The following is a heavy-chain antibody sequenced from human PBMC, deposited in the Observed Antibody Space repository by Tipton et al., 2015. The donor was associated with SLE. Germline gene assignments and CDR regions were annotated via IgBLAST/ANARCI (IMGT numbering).Heavy chain of an antibody. Sequence: TLSLTCAVYGGSFSNFYWSWIRQPPGEGLEWIGEISHSGSTNYNPSLQSRVTISVDRSKNQFSLKLRSVTAADTAVYYCAGTRYYYDNSPYPYWGQGTLVTVSS. CDR3: AGTRYYYDNSPYPY. CDR1: GGSFSNFY. V-gene: IGHV4-34*01. J-gene: IGHJ4*02. CDR2: ISHSGST. D-gene: IGHD3-22*01.